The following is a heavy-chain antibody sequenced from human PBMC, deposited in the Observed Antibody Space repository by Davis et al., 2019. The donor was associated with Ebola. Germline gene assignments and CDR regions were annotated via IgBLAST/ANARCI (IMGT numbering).Heavy chain of an antibody. CDR3: ARGRRYSYGPPRY. CDR1: GGSFSGYY. J-gene: IGHJ4*02. Sequence: MPSATLSLTCAVYGGSFSGYYWSWIRQPPGKGLEWIGEINHSGSTNYNPSLKSRVTISVDTSKNQFSLKLSSVTAADTAVYYCARGRRYSYGPPRYWGQGTLVTVSS. V-gene: IGHV4-34*01. CDR2: INHSGST. D-gene: IGHD5-18*01.